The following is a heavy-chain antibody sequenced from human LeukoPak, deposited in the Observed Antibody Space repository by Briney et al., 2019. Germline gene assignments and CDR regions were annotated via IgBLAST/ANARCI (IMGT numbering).Heavy chain of an antibody. J-gene: IGHJ5*02. D-gene: IGHD3-3*01. CDR1: GFTFDDYG. CDR2: INWNGGST. CDR3: ASTIFGGFDP. V-gene: IGHV3-20*04. Sequence: GGSLRLSCAASGFTFDDYGMNWVRQAPGKGLEWVSGINWNGGSTGYADSVKGRFTTSRDNAKNSLYLQRNSLRAEDTALYYCASTIFGGFDPWGQGTLVTVSS.